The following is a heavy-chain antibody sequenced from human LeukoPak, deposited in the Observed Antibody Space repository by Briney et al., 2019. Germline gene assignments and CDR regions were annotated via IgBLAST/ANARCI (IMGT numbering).Heavy chain of an antibody. CDR3: AIIPRAAAGPSARSPFHY. V-gene: IGHV3-7*01. CDR2: IKQDGSDK. Sequence: GGSLRLSCEVSGFTFSSYWMNWVRQAPGKGLEWVANIKQDGSDKYYVDSVKGRLTISRDNAKNSLYLQMNSLRAEDTAVYYCAIIPRAAAGPSARSPFHYWGQETLVTVSS. J-gene: IGHJ4*02. D-gene: IGHD6-13*01. CDR1: GFTFSSYW.